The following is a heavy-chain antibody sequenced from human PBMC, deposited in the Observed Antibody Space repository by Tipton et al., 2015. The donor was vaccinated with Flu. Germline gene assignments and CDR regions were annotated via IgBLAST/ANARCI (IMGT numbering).Heavy chain of an antibody. J-gene: IGHJ4*02. CDR3: AKVIPEIVAGLDS. V-gene: IGHV3-23*01. D-gene: IGHD5-12*01. CDR2: ISNSGRST. Sequence: SLRLSCAASGFTLIRYAMSWVRQAPGKGLEWVSTISNSGRSTYYADSVKGRFTISRDYSKVYLQMNSLRAEDTAIYYCAKVIPEIVAGLDSWGQGTLVTVSS. CDR1: GFTLIRYA.